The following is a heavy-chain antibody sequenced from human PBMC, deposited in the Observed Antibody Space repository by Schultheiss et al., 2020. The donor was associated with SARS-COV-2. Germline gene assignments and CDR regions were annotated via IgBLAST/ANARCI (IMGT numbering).Heavy chain of an antibody. CDR1: GGSISSGDYY. CDR3: ARQGGGGRAFDI. D-gene: IGHD3-16*01. Sequence: SETLSLTCAVSGGSISSGDYYWSWIRQHPGKGLEWIGYIYYSGSTYYNPSLKRRVAMSIDTSKNQFSLKLSSVTAADTAVFYCARQGGGGRAFDIWGQGTMVTVSS. J-gene: IGHJ3*02. V-gene: IGHV4-30-4*08. CDR2: IYYSGST.